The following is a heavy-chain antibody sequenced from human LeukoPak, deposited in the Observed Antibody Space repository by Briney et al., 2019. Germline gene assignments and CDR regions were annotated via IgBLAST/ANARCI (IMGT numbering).Heavy chain of an antibody. V-gene: IGHV4-30-4*01. J-gene: IGHJ5*02. Sequence: SQTLSLTCTVSGGSISSGDYYWSWIRQPPGKGLEWIAYMYYSGSTYYNSSLKSRVTMSADTSKNQLSLKLSSVTAADTAVYYCARPYYYDSRIDPWGQGILVTVSS. CDR3: ARPYYYDSRIDP. D-gene: IGHD3-22*01. CDR2: MYYSGST. CDR1: GGSISSGDYY.